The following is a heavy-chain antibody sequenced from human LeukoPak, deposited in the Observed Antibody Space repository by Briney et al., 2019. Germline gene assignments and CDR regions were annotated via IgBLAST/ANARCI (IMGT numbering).Heavy chain of an antibody. CDR2: IIPILGIA. J-gene: IGHJ4*02. CDR1: GGTFSSYA. V-gene: IGHV1-69*04. Sequence: SVKVSCKASGGTFSSYAISWVRQAPGQGLEWMGRIIPILGIANYAQKFQGRVTITADKSTSTAYMELSSLRSEDTAVYYCARTWDYYDSSGPYPRYYFDYWGQGTLVTVSS. CDR3: ARTWDYYDSSGPYPRYYFDY. D-gene: IGHD3-22*01.